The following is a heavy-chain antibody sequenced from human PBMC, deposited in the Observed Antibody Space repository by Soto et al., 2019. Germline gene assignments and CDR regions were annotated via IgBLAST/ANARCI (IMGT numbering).Heavy chain of an antibody. CDR1: GYSFTTYW. J-gene: IGHJ6*02. V-gene: IGHV5-51*01. CDR3: ARQEYYDSSQPGMDV. CDR2: IYPRDYEH. Sequence: EVQLVQSGEEVKKAGESLKISCKGSGYSFTTYWIGWVRQMPGRGLEWMGIIYPRDYEHRYSPAFQGQVTISADKSIRTDYLQWDSLKASDTAMSYCARQEYYDSSQPGMDVWGQGTAVTVSS. D-gene: IGHD3-22*01.